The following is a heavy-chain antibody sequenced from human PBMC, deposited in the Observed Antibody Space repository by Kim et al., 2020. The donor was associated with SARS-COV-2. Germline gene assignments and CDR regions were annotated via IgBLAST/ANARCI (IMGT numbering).Heavy chain of an antibody. D-gene: IGHD3-9*01. CDR3: ARHGSRPGYSDDAFDV. V-gene: IGHV4-39*01. J-gene: IGHJ3*01. CDR2: VFYSGST. Sequence: SETLSLTCTVSGGSISSSGYYWGCIRQPPGKGLEWIGSVFYSGSTSYNPSLKSRLTLSVDTSKNHFSLKLTSVTAADTAVYYCARHGSRPGYSDDAFDVWGRGTMVTVSS. CDR1: GGSISSSGYY.